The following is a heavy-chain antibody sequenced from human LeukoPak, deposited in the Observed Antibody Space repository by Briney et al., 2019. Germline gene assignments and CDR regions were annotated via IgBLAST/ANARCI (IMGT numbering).Heavy chain of an antibody. D-gene: IGHD1-26*01. CDR1: GASISGSGYY. CDR3: AKSGGYGLIDY. V-gene: IGHV4-39*01. CDR2: IYSSGST. Sequence: SETLSLTCTVSGASISGSGYYWGWIRLPPGKGLEWIGSIYSSGSTYYNASLQSRVTISIETSKNQISLRLNSVTAADTAMYYCAKSGGYGLIDYWGQGTLVTVSS. J-gene: IGHJ4*02.